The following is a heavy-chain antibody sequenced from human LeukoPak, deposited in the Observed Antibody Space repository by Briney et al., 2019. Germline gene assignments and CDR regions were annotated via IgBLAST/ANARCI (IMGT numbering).Heavy chain of an antibody. V-gene: IGHV4-39*02. D-gene: IGHD1-26*01. CDR1: GDSISSSSYY. CDR3: TKDSGHHRTDC. CDR2: VYHNGNT. J-gene: IGHJ4*02. Sequence: PSETLSLTCTASGDSISSSSYYWGWIRQPPGKGLEWIGSVYHNGNTYYNPSLKSRATISADTSKNKFSLKSTSVTAADTAVYYCTKDSGHHRTDCWGQGTLVTVSS.